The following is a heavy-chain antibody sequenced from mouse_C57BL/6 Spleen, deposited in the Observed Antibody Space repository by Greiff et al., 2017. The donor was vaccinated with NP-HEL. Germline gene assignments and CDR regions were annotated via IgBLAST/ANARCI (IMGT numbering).Heavy chain of an antibody. D-gene: IGHD1-1*01. Sequence: EVNLVESGEGLVKPGGSLKLSCAASGFTFSSYAMSWVRQTPEKRLEWVAYISSGGDYIYYADTVTGRFTISRDNARNTLYLQMSSLKSEDTAMYYCTRDPYYGSSSYYYAMDYWGQGTSVTVSS. CDR3: TRDPYYGSSSYYYAMDY. CDR1: GFTFSSYA. V-gene: IGHV5-9-1*02. CDR2: ISSGGDYI. J-gene: IGHJ4*01.